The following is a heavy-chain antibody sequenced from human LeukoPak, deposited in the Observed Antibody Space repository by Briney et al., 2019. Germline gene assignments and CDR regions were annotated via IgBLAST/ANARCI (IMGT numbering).Heavy chain of an antibody. Sequence: SETLSLTCTVSGGSISSYYWSWIRQPPGKGLEWIGYIYTSGSTNYNPSLKSRVTISVDTSKNQFSLKLSSVTAADTAVYYCARVGYCSSTSCLPPGDYYFDYWGQGTLVTVSS. V-gene: IGHV4-4*09. J-gene: IGHJ4*02. D-gene: IGHD2-2*01. CDR3: ARVGYCSSTSCLPPGDYYFDY. CDR2: IYTSGST. CDR1: GGSISSYY.